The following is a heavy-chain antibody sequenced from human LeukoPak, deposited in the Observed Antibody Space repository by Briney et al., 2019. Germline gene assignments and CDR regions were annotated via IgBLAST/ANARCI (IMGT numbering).Heavy chain of an antibody. CDR3: AKYFASGSYYKLPP. CDR2: ISGSGAYT. V-gene: IGHV3-23*01. D-gene: IGHD3-10*01. Sequence: PGGSLRLSCAASGFTFSSYAMSWVRQAPGKGLEWVSTISGSGAYTYYADSVKGRFTISRDNSKNTLYLQMNSLRAEDTAVYSCAKYFASGSYYKLPPWGQGTLVTVSS. J-gene: IGHJ1*01. CDR1: GFTFSSYA.